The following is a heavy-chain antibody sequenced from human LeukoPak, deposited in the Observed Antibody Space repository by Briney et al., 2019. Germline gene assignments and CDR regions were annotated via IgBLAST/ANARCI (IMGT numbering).Heavy chain of an antibody. Sequence: GGSLRLSXAASGFTFSSYEMNWVLQAPGKGLEWVSYISSSGSTIYCADSVKGRFTISRDNAKNSLYLQMNSLRAEDTAVYYCARGSRITMIVVVIYWGQGTLVTVSS. CDR1: GFTFSSYE. D-gene: IGHD3-22*01. J-gene: IGHJ4*02. CDR3: ARGSRITMIVVVIY. CDR2: ISSSGSTI. V-gene: IGHV3-48*03.